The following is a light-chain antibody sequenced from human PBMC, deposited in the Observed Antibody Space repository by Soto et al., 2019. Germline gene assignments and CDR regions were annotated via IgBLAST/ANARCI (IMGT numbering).Light chain of an antibody. CDR2: GAS. CDR1: QSVGSNY. V-gene: IGKV3-20*01. J-gene: IGKJ3*01. Sequence: EIVLTQSPGTLSLSLGERATVSCRASQSVGSNYLAWYQRKPGQAPRLLIYGASSRDTGIPDRFSGSGSGTDFTLTISRLEPEDFSVYYCQQYATTPFTFGPGTKVDIK. CDR3: QQYATTPFT.